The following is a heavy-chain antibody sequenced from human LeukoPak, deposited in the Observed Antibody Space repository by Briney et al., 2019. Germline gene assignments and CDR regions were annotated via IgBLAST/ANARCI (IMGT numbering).Heavy chain of an antibody. CDR2: INAGNGNT. V-gene: IGHV1-3*01. J-gene: IGHJ4*02. CDR3: ARISPDNYIAVAGMMDY. D-gene: IGHD6-19*01. Sequence: GASVKVSCKASEYTFTSYAMHWVRQAPGQRLEWMGWINAGNGNTKYSQKFQGRVTITRDTSASTAYMELSSLRSEDTAVYYCARISPDNYIAVAGMMDYWGQGTLVTVSS. CDR1: EYTFTSYA.